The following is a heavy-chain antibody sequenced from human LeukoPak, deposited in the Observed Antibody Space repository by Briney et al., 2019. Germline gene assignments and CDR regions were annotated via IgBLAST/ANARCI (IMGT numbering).Heavy chain of an antibody. CDR3: ARHEEEDGYNAKTPDY. Sequence: PSETLSLTCTVSGGSISRYSWNWIWQPAGKGLEWIGRIYTSGSTNYNPSLKSRVTISIDTSKNQFSLRLSSVTAADTAVYYCARHEEEDGYNAKTPDYWGQGSLVTVSS. CDR2: IYTSGST. CDR1: GGSISRYS. V-gene: IGHV4-4*07. J-gene: IGHJ4*02. D-gene: IGHD5-24*01.